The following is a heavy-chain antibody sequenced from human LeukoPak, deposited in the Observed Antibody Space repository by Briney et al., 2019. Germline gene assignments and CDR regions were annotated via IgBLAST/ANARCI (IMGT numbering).Heavy chain of an antibody. CDR1: GGSISSGGYS. V-gene: IGHV4-30-2*01. CDR3: ARAAAVTGQFDF. Sequence: SETLSLTCAVSGGSISSGGYSWSWIRQPPGKGLEWIGYIYHSGSTYYNPSLKSRVTISVDRSKNQFSLKLSSVTAADTAFYYCARAAAVTGQFDFWGQGTLVTVSS. D-gene: IGHD6-19*01. J-gene: IGHJ4*02. CDR2: IYHSGST.